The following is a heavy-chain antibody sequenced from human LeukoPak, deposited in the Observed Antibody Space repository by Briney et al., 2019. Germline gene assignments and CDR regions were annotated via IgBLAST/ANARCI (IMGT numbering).Heavy chain of an antibody. Sequence: GSLRLSCAASGFTFSNAWMSWIRQPPGKGLEWIGYIYYSGSTNYNPSLKSRVTISVDTSKNQFSLKLSSVTAADTAVYYCARLQGGGSYYHFDYWGQGTLVTVSS. J-gene: IGHJ4*02. CDR1: GFTFSNAW. D-gene: IGHD1-26*01. V-gene: IGHV4-59*08. CDR2: IYYSGST. CDR3: ARLQGGGSYYHFDY.